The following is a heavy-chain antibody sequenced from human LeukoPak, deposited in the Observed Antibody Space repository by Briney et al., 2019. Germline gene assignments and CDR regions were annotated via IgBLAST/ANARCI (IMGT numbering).Heavy chain of an antibody. J-gene: IGHJ4*02. CDR2: ISAYNGRT. CDR3: ARGGTYYPCIDY. V-gene: IGHV1-18*01. Sequence: ASVKVSCKTSGYTFTSSYINWVRQAPGQRLEWMGWISAYNGRTNYAQKFQGRVTMTTDSSTSTAYMDLTSLRSDDTAVYYCARGGTYYPCIDYWGQGTLVTVSS. CDR1: GYTFTSSY. D-gene: IGHD1-26*01.